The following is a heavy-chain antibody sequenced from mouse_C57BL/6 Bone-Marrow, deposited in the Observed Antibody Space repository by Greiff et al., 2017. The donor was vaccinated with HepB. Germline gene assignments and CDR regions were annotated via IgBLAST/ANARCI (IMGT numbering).Heavy chain of an antibody. CDR3: ARGRYSNWGAD. CDR2: IYPRSGNT. CDR1: GYTFTSSG. V-gene: IGHV1-81*01. J-gene: IGHJ3*01. D-gene: IGHD2-5*01. Sequence: QVQLQQSGAELARPGASVKLSCKASGYTFTSSGISWVKQRTGQGLEWIGEIYPRSGNTYYTEKFKGKATLTADKSSSTAYMELRSLTSEDSAVYFCARGRYSNWGADWGQGTLVTVAA.